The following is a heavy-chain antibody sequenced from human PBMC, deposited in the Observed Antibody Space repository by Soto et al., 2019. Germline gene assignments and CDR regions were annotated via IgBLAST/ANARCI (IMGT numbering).Heavy chain of an antibody. J-gene: IGHJ4*02. CDR2: IAADGSSR. CDR3: ARDQATYGSAVINF. D-gene: IGHD3-10*01. Sequence: EVQLVESGGGLVQPGGSLRLSCEASGFTFSSYWMHWVRQAPGKGLVWVSRIAADGSSRSYAGSVKGRFTISRDNAKNTLYLQMDSLRAAYTAVSYCARDQATYGSAVINFWGQGTLVTVSS. V-gene: IGHV3-74*01. CDR1: GFTFSSYW.